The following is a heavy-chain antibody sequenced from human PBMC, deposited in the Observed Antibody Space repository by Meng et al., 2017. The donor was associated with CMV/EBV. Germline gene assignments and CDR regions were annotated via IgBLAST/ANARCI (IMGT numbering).Heavy chain of an antibody. CDR3: ARGPVVVVPAATRYYYCGMDV. Sequence: ASVKVSCKASGYTFTSYDINWVRQATGQGLEWMGWMNPNSGNTGYAQKFQGRVTMTRNTSISTAYMELSSLRSEDTAVYYCARGPVVVVPAATRYYYCGMDVWGQGTTVTVSS. D-gene: IGHD2-2*01. V-gene: IGHV1-8*01. J-gene: IGHJ6*02. CDR1: GYTFTSYD. CDR2: MNPNSGNT.